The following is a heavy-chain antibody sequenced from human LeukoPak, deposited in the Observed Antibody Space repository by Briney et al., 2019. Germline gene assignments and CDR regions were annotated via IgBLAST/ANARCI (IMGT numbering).Heavy chain of an antibody. D-gene: IGHD3-3*01. V-gene: IGHV4-59*01. CDR1: GGSISSYY. CDR2: IYYSGST. CDR3: ARDVGVGSTIFEALNSNWFDP. J-gene: IGHJ5*02. Sequence: SETLSLTCTVSGGSISSYYWSWIRQPPGKGLEWIGYIYYSGSTNYNPSLKSRVTISVDTSKNQFSLKLSSVTAADTAVYYCARDVGVGSTIFEALNSNWFDPWGQGTLVTVSS.